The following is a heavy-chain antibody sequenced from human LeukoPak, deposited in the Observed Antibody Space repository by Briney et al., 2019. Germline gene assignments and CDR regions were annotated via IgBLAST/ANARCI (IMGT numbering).Heavy chain of an antibody. CDR1: GGTFSSYA. V-gene: IGHV1-18*01. CDR3: ARGAYYYDSSGYYQVLKDIDY. D-gene: IGHD3-22*01. Sequence: ASVTVSCTASGGTFSSYAISWVRQAPGQGLEWMGRINPNSGGTNYAQKLQGRVTMTTDTSTSTAYMELRSLRSDDTAVYYCARGAYYYDSSGYYQVLKDIDYWGQGTLVTVSS. CDR2: INPNSGGT. J-gene: IGHJ4*02.